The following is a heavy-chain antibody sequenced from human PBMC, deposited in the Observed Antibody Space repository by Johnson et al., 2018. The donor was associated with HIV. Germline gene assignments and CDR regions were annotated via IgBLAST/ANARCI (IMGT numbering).Heavy chain of an antibody. CDR3: ARDRGYWDAFDI. Sequence: EVQLVESGGGLVKPGGSLRLPCAASGFTFDDYGMSWVRQAPGKGLEWVSGINWNGGSTGYAASVKGRFTISRDNAKNSLYLQMNSLRAEDTAVYYCARDRGYWDAFDIWGQGTMVTVSS. CDR1: GFTFDDYG. D-gene: IGHD3-22*01. CDR2: INWNGGST. J-gene: IGHJ3*02. V-gene: IGHV3-20*04.